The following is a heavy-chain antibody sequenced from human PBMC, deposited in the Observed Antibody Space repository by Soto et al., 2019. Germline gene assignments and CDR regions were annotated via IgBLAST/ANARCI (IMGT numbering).Heavy chain of an antibody. Sequence: QVQLVQSGAEVKKPGASVKVSCKASGYTFTSYGISWVRQAPGQGLEWMGWNSAYNGNTNSAQNLQGRVTMTTDTATSTAYMELRTLRSDDTAVYYCEREYYYGSGPTYWGQGTLVTVSS. V-gene: IGHV1-18*01. J-gene: IGHJ4*02. D-gene: IGHD3-10*01. CDR2: NSAYNGNT. CDR1: GYTFTSYG. CDR3: EREYYYGSGPTY.